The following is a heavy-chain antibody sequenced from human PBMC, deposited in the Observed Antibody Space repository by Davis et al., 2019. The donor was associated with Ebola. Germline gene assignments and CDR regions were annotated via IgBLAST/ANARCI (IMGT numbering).Heavy chain of an antibody. Sequence: GGSLRLSCAASGFTFSSYGMHWVRQAPGKGLEWVAVISYDGSNKYYADSVKGRFTISRDNSKNTLYLQMNSLRAEGTAVYYCAKKFGYSYGKGLLSFYGMDVWGQGTTVTVSS. V-gene: IGHV3-30*18. J-gene: IGHJ6*02. CDR2: ISYDGSNK. CDR1: GFTFSSYG. D-gene: IGHD5-18*01. CDR3: AKKFGYSYGKGLLSFYGMDV.